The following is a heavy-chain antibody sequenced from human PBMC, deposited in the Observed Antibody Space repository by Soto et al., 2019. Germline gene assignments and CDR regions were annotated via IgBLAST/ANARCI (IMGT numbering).Heavy chain of an antibody. V-gene: IGHV4-31*03. CDR2: IYYSGST. CDR1: GGSISSGGYY. Sequence: SETLSLTCTVSGGSISSGGYYWSWIRQHPGKGLEWIGYIYYSGSTYYNQSLKSRVTISVDTSKKQFSLKLSSVTAADTAVYYCARERDYYDSSGYYRLYYGMDVWGQGTTVT. CDR3: ARERDYYDSSGYYRLYYGMDV. D-gene: IGHD3-22*01. J-gene: IGHJ6*02.